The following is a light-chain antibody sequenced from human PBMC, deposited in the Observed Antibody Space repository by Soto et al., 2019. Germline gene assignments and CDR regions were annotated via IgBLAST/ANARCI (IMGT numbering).Light chain of an antibody. J-gene: IGKJ2*01. CDR2: DAS. CDR3: QQRSNWPGT. CDR1: QSVSSY. Sequence: EIVLTQSPATLSLSPGERATLSCRASQSVSSYLAWYQQKPGQAPRLLIYDASNRATGIPARFSGSGSVTDFTLTISSLEPEDFAVYYCQQRSNWPGTVGQGTKLEIK. V-gene: IGKV3-11*01.